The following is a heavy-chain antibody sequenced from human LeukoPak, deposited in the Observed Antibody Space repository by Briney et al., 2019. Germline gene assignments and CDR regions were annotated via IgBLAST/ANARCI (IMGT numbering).Heavy chain of an antibody. Sequence: GASVKVSCKASGCTFTGYYMNWVRQAPGKGLEWMGWINPNSGGTNYAQKFQCRVTMTRDTSISTAYMELSRLRSHDTSVYYCASLKNYYDSSGYLVTDAFDIWGQGTMVTVSS. J-gene: IGHJ3*02. CDR2: INPNSGGT. CDR3: ASLKNYYDSSGYLVTDAFDI. D-gene: IGHD3-22*01. V-gene: IGHV1-2*02. CDR1: GCTFTGYY.